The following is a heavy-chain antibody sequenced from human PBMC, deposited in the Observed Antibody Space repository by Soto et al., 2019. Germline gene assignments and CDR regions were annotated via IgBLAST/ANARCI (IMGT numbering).Heavy chain of an antibody. CDR2: LNAGNGNT. D-gene: IGHD2-2*01. Sequence: QVQLVQSGAEVKKPGASVKVSCRASGYTFTNYAMHWVRQAPGQRLELVGWLNAGNGNTKYSQKFQGRVTITRDTSASTAFMELSSLRSEDTAVYYCARVYCSTTTCYGYYAMDVWGQGTTVTVSS. V-gene: IGHV1-3*01. CDR3: ARVYCSTTTCYGYYAMDV. J-gene: IGHJ6*02. CDR1: GYTFTNYA.